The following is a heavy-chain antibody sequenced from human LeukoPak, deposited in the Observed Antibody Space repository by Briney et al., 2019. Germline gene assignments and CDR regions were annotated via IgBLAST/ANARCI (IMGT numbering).Heavy chain of an antibody. D-gene: IGHD1-7*01. V-gene: IGHV3-9*01. J-gene: IGHJ3*02. CDR3: VKDLRLDLHLDTFHI. Sequence: GGSLRLSCAASGFTFDDFAMHWVRQPPGKGLQWISSISWDSGSSVYADSVKGRFSISRDNAKNSLYLQMHSLAPEDTALYYCVKDLRLDLHLDTFHIWGQGTMVTVS. CDR1: GFTFDDFA. CDR2: ISWDSGSS.